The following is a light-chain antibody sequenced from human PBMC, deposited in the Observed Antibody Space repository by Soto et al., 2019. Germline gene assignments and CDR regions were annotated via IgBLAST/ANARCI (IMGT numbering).Light chain of an antibody. CDR3: SSYTSSDTGV. CDR1: SSDVGGYDF. V-gene: IGLV2-14*01. Sequence: QSALTQPASVSGSPGQSITISCTGTSSDVGGYDFVSWYQQHPGKAPKLVIYEVNNRPSGVSNRFSGSKSGITASLTISGLQAEDEADYYCSSYTSSDTGVFGTGTKVTVL. CDR2: EVN. J-gene: IGLJ1*01.